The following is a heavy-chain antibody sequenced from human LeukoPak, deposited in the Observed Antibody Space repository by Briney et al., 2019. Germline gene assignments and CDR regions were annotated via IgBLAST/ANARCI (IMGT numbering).Heavy chain of an antibody. CDR2: IIPIFGTG. J-gene: IGHJ4*02. D-gene: IGHD2-15*01. CDR1: GDTFNNYA. Sequence: GASVKVSFKAPGDTFNNYAISWVRQAPGQGLEWMGGIIPIFGTGKYAPKFEGRVTLTTDDSTNTVYMELQRLTSDDTAVYYCAREGARGFCSGGSCYSGFDHWGQGTLVTVS. V-gene: IGHV1-69*05. CDR3: AREGARGFCSGGSCYSGFDH.